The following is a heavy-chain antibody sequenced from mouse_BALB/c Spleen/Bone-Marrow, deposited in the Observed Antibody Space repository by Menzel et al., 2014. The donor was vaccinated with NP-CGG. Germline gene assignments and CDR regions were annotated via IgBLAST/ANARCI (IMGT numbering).Heavy chain of an antibody. Sequence: DVKLQESGGGLVQPGGSRKLSCAASGFTFSSFGMHWVRQAPEKGLEWVAYISGGSSTIYYADTLKGRFPISRDNPQNTLFLQMTSPRSEDTAMYYCARRGSNHGYFDVWGAGTTVTVSS. D-gene: IGHD1-1*01. J-gene: IGHJ1*01. CDR2: ISGGSSTI. CDR3: ARRGSNHGYFDV. V-gene: IGHV5-17*02. CDR1: GFTFSSFG.